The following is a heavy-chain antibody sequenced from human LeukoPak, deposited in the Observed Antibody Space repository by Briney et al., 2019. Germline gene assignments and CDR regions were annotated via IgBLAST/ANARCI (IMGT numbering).Heavy chain of an antibody. J-gene: IGHJ4*02. CDR3: ARGAVRGGTNFDY. CDR1: GDSVSGSPAV. D-gene: IGHD3-10*01. V-gene: IGHV6-1*01. CDR2: AYYRSKWFI. Sequence: SQTLSLTCAISGDSVSGSPAVWDWIRQSPSRGLEWLGRAYYRSKWFIDYALSVKGRITITPDTSKNQFSLQLNSVTAEDTAVYYCARGAVRGGTNFDYWGQGTLVTVSS.